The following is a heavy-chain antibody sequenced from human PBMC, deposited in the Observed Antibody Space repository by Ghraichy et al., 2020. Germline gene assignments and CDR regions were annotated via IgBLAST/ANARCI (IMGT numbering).Heavy chain of an antibody. CDR3: ARLVNSWPYYYYYMDV. J-gene: IGHJ6*03. CDR1: GGSISSYY. D-gene: IGHD6-13*01. Sequence: SQTLSLTCTVSGGSISSYYWSWIRQPPGKGLEWIGYIYYSGSTNYNPSLKSRVTISVDTSKNQFSLKLSSVTAADTAVYYCARLVNSWPYYYYYMDVWGKGTTVTVSS. CDR2: IYYSGST. V-gene: IGHV4-59*08.